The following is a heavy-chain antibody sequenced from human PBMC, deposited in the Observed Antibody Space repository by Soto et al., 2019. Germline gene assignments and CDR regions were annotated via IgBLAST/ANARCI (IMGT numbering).Heavy chain of an antibody. Sequence: PGGSLRLSCAASGFTFSSYSMNWVRQAPGKGLEWVSSISSSSSYIYYADSVKGRFTISRDNAKNSLYLQMNSLRAEDTAVYYCAREKYCTNGVCYRYYFDYWGQGTLVTVS. J-gene: IGHJ4*02. CDR2: ISSSSSYI. CDR1: GFTFSSYS. CDR3: AREKYCTNGVCYRYYFDY. V-gene: IGHV3-21*01. D-gene: IGHD2-8*01.